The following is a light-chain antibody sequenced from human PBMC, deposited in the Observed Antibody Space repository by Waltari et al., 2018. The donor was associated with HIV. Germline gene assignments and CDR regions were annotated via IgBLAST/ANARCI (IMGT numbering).Light chain of an antibody. CDR1: SSDVGGYNS. J-gene: IGLJ3*02. V-gene: IGLV2-11*01. CDR2: DVT. CDR3: CSYAGNYPVL. Sequence: QSALTQPRSVSGSPGQSVTSSCTGTSSDVGGYNSVTWYQQNPGKAPKFIIYDVTKRPSGVPDRFSGSKSGNTASLTISGLQAEDEADYYCCSYAGNYPVLFGGGTKLTVL.